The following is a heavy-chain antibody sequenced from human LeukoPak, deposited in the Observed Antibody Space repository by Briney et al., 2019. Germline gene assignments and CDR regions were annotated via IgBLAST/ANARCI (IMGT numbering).Heavy chain of an antibody. Sequence: SETLSLTCTVSGGSISSSDYYWGWIRQPPGKGLEWIGSIYFSGGTYYNPSLKSRVTISVDTSKNQFSLKVTSVTAADTAVYYCARHVGSSGWYYYFDYWGQGTLVTVSS. V-gene: IGHV4-39*01. D-gene: IGHD6-19*01. CDR3: ARHVGSSGWYYYFDY. CDR2: IYFSGGT. J-gene: IGHJ4*02. CDR1: GGSISSSDYY.